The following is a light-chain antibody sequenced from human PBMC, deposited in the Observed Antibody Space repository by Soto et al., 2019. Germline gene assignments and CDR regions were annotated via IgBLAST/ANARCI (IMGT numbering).Light chain of an antibody. J-gene: IGLJ2*01. Sequence: QSVLSQPPSVSASPGQGVTLSCSGGDSNIGSTAVNWYQQLPGTAPKLLIYSSNQRPSGVPDRISGSKSGTSASLAISGLQSEEEADYYCAAWDDDLHVWLFGGGTQLTVL. CDR3: AAWDDDLHVWL. CDR1: DSNIGSTA. V-gene: IGLV1-44*01. CDR2: SSN.